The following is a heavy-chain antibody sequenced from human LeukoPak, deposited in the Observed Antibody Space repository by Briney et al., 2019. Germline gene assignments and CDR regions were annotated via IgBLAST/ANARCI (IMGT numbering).Heavy chain of an antibody. CDR1: GYSFTSYW. J-gene: IGHJ3*02. CDR2: IYPGDSDT. D-gene: IGHD6-13*01. CDR3: ARRKAGIALGKGFDI. Sequence: GESLKISCKGSGYSFTSYWIGWVRQMPGKGLEWMGIIYPGDSDTRYSPSFQGQVTISADKSISTAYLQWSSLKASDTALYYCARRKAGIALGKGFDIWGQGTMVTVSS. V-gene: IGHV5-51*01.